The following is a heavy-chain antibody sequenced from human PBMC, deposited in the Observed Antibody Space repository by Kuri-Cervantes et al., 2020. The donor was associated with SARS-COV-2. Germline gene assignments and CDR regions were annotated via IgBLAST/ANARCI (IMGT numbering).Heavy chain of an antibody. J-gene: IGHJ4*02. Sequence: GGSMRLSCELSGFLFSASAIHLVRQAYGKGLVWVGRVRGKANNYTTAYAASVKGSFTISRDDSKNMAYLQMNSLKTEDTAVYYCTTLIDYWGQGALATVSS. CDR3: TTLIDY. CDR1: GFLFSASA. CDR2: VRGKANNYTT. V-gene: IGHV3-73*01.